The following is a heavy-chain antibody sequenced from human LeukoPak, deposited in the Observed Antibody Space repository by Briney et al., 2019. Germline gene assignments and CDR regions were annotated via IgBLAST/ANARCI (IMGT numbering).Heavy chain of an antibody. J-gene: IGHJ5*02. D-gene: IGHD6-19*01. CDR3: ARGKDSSGWYEDNWFDP. CDR2: IYSDNT. V-gene: IGHV3-66*03. Sequence: GGSLRLSCTVSGFTVSSNSMSWVRQAPGKGLEWVSFIYSDNTHYSDSVKGRFTISRDNSKNTLYLQMNSLRAEDTAVYYCARGKDSSGWYEDNWFDPWGQGTLVTVSS. CDR1: GFTVSSNS.